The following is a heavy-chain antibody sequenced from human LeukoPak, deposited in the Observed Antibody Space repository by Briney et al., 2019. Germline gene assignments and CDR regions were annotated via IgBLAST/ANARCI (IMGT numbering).Heavy chain of an antibody. CDR2: ISSSSSYT. D-gene: IGHD6-13*01. J-gene: IGHJ4*02. V-gene: IGHV3-11*03. Sequence: GGSLRLSCAASGFTFSGYYMSWIRQAPGKGLEWVSYISSSSSYTNYADSVKGRFTISRDNAENSLYLQLNSLRAEDTAVYYCARNRRQQLVPSDFDYWGQGTLVTVSS. CDR1: GFTFSGYY. CDR3: ARNRRQQLVPSDFDY.